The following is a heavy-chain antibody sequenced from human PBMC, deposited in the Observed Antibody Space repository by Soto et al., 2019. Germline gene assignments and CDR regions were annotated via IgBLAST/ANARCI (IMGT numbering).Heavy chain of an antibody. CDR2: VYHSGTT. CDR3: AGGGGVYYFDY. CDR1: GGSISTYY. V-gene: IGHV4-59*01. D-gene: IGHD2-8*02. Sequence: SETLSLTCTVSGGSISTYYWSWIRQSPGKGPEWIGYVYHSGTTNYNPSLESRVTMSLDTSKNQFSLKLSAVTTADTAVYYCAGGGGVYYFDYWGQGTLVTVSS. J-gene: IGHJ4*02.